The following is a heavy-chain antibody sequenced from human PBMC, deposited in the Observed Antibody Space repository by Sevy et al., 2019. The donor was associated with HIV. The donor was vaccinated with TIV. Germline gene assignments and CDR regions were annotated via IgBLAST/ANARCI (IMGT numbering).Heavy chain of an antibody. J-gene: IGHJ5*02. Sequence: SETLSLTCAVHDGSFSGYYWNWIRQLPGKGLEWIGEINESGVTYYNPSLKSRVTISVDTSKNQFSLKLSSVTAVDSAVYFCARSPPVVVVPGAPSWFDPWGQGTLVTVSS. CDR1: DGSFSGYY. CDR3: ARSPPVVVVPGAPSWFDP. V-gene: IGHV4-34*01. D-gene: IGHD2-2*01. CDR2: INESGVT.